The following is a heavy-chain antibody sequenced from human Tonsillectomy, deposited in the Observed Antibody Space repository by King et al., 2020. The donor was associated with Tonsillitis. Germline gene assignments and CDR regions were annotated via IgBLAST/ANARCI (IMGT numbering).Heavy chain of an antibody. CDR1: GFSLPSPGMS. CDR2: MYWDEDK. Sequence: VTLKESGPAMVKPTQTLTLTCVFSGFSLPSPGMSVGWIRPPPGKALEWLEHMYWDEDKYYGTPLNTRLIIPKDTPKNQVVLTISNVDPVDTATYYCGRATVDINLEEGLDVWGQGTTVTVS. J-gene: IGHJ6*02. CDR3: GRATVDINLEEGLDV. V-gene: IGHV2-70*01. D-gene: IGHD4-11*01.